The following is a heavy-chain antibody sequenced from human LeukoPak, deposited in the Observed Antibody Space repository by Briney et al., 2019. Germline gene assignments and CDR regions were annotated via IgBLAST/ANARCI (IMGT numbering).Heavy chain of an antibody. D-gene: IGHD3-9*01. CDR2: ISYGGSNK. CDR3: AKVSPHYDILPHSTSYFDY. Sequence: PGRSLKLSCAVSGFTFSSYGMHWVRQAPGKGLEWVAVISYGGSNKYYADSVKGRFTISRDNSKNTLYQQMNSLRAEDTAVYYCAKVSPHYDILPHSTSYFDYWGQGTLVTVSS. J-gene: IGHJ4*02. V-gene: IGHV3-30*18. CDR1: GFTFSSYG.